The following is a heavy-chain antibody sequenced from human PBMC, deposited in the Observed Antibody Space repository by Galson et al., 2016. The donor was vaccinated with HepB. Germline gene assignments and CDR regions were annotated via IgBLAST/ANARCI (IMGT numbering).Heavy chain of an antibody. V-gene: IGHV3-11*01. Sequence: SLRLSCAASGFTFSDYYMSWIRQAPGQGLEWLSHISNSGDTTYYADSVTGRFTISRDNAENALYLHMDNLRAEDTAVYYCASSGYYTSWYAWRFSDAFEMWGQGTMVTVSS. CDR2: ISNSGDTT. CDR1: GFTFSDYY. J-gene: IGHJ3*02. CDR3: ASSGYYTSWYAWRFSDAFEM. D-gene: IGHD6-13*01.